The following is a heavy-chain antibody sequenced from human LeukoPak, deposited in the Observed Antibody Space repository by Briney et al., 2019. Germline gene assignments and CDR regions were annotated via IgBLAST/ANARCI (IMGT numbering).Heavy chain of an antibody. D-gene: IGHD7-27*01. CDR1: GFTFSSYA. J-gene: IGHJ4*02. V-gene: IGHV3-23*01. Sequence: GGSLRLSCAASGFTFSSYAMSWVRQAPGKGLEWVSAISGSGGSTGYADSVKGRFTISRDNSKNMLYLQMNSLRAEDTAVYYCARAMGTYYFDYWGQGTLVTVSS. CDR2: ISGSGGST. CDR3: ARAMGTYYFDY.